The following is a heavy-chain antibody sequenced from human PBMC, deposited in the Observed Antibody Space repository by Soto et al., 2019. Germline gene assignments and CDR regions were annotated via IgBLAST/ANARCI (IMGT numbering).Heavy chain of an antibody. D-gene: IGHD1-1*01. J-gene: IGHJ4*02. CDR1: GCTFSNYA. CDR2: TSYDGNNE. CDR3: AKDKGVFNWATSYFDY. Sequence: RGGALRLSCAASGCTFSNYAMHWVRQAPGKGLEWVALTSYDGNNEYYTDSVKGRFTISRDNSKNTLFLQMNSPRPEDTAVYYCAKDKGVFNWATSYFDYWGQGALVTVSS. V-gene: IGHV3-30*18.